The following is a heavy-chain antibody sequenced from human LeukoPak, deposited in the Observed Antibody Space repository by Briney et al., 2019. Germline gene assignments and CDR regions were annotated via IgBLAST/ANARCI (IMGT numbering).Heavy chain of an antibody. D-gene: IGHD2-2*01. V-gene: IGHV7-4-1*02. Sequence: ASVKVSCKASGYTFTSYAMNWARQAPGQGLEWMGWINTNTGNPTYAQGFTGRFVFSLDTSVSTAYLQISSIKDEDTAVYYCARGPAPSYYYYYMDVWGKGTTVTVSS. J-gene: IGHJ6*03. CDR3: ARGPAPSYYYYYMDV. CDR1: GYTFTSYA. CDR2: INTNTGNP.